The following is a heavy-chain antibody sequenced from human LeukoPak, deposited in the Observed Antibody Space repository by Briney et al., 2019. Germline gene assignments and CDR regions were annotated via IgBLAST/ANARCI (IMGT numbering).Heavy chain of an antibody. CDR1: GYTFTNYF. CDR2: INPNSGGT. V-gene: IGHV1-2*06. CDR3: ARARLGAFDI. J-gene: IGHJ3*02. D-gene: IGHD4-11*01. Sequence: ASVKVSCKASGYTFTNYFMHWVRQAPGQGLEWMGRINPNSGGTNYAQKFQGRVSMTRDTSISTAYMELSSLRSEDTAVYYCARARLGAFDIWGQGAMVTVSS.